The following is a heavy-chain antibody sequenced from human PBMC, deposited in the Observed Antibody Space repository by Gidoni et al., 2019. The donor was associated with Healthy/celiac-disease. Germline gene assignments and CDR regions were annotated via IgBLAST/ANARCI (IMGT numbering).Heavy chain of an antibody. D-gene: IGHD3-3*01. J-gene: IGHJ4*02. Sequence: EVQLLESGGGLVQPGGSLRLSCAASGFPFSSCAISWVRQAPGKGLEWVSAISGSGGRTYYADSVKGRFTISRDNSKNTLYLQMNSLRAEDTAVYYCAKELGFWSGYLSYFDYWGQGTLVTVSS. V-gene: IGHV3-23*01. CDR3: AKELGFWSGYLSYFDY. CDR2: ISGSGGRT. CDR1: GFPFSSCA.